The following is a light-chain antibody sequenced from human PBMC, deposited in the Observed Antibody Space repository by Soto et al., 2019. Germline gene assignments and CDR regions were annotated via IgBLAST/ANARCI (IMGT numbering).Light chain of an antibody. CDR1: QGISSW. CDR3: QQYNSYPYT. V-gene: IGKV1-5*03. CDR2: KAS. Sequence: DIQMTQTPSTLSASVGDRVTITCRASQGISSWLAWYQQKPGKAPKLLIYKASSLESGIPSRFSGSGSGTEFTLTISSLQPDDFATYYCQQYNSYPYTFGQGTKLEIK. J-gene: IGKJ2*01.